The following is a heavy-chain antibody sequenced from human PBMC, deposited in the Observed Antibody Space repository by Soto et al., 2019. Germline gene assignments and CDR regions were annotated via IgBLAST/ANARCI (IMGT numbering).Heavy chain of an antibody. V-gene: IGHV3-23*01. CDR3: ATAIVAAADY. Sequence: VQVLESGGGLVQPGGSLRLSCAVSGFTFSSYAMSWVRQAPGKGLEWVSVISGSGGSTNYADSVKGRFTISRDNSKNPLYLQMNSLRVEDTAVYYCATAIVAAADYWGQGTLVTVSS. D-gene: IGHD6-13*01. CDR2: ISGSGGST. J-gene: IGHJ4*02. CDR1: GFTFSSYA.